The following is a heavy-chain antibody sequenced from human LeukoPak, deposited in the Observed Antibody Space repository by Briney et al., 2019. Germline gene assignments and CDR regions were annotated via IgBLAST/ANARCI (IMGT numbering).Heavy chain of an antibody. J-gene: IGHJ4*02. D-gene: IGHD5-12*01. V-gene: IGHV3-7*01. Sequence: GGSLRVSCASSGFTFSSYWMSWVRPALGKGLEWVANIKQDGSEKYYVDSVKGRFTISRDNAKKSLYLQVNSLRVEDTAVYYRATDGSPFESWGQGTLVTVSS. CDR3: ATDGSPFES. CDR2: IKQDGSEK. CDR1: GFTFSSYW.